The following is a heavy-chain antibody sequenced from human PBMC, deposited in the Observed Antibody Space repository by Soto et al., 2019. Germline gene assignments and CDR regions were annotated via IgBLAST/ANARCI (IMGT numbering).Heavy chain of an antibody. V-gene: IGHV4-31*03. CDR2: IYYSGDT. Sequence: TSETLSLTCTVSGGSISSRGHYFFWIRQHPGKGLEWIGYIYYSGDTYYTPSLKSRLTISVDTSKNQLSLRLNSVTAADTAVYYCARATVATARGMEVWGLGTTVTVSS. CDR3: ARATVATARGMEV. J-gene: IGHJ6*02. CDR1: GGSISSRGHY. D-gene: IGHD4-17*01.